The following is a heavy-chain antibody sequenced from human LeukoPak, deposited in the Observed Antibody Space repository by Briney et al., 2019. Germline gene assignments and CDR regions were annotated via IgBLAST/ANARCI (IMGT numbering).Heavy chain of an antibody. CDR2: IWYDGSNQ. CDR3: ATDRNSGKYYDY. Sequence: SLRLSCAASGLTFRNYGMHWVRQAPGKGLEWVAVIWYDGSNQYHVDSVKGRFTVSRDNAKNTLYLQMNSLRAEDTAVYYCATDRNSGKYYDYWGQGTLVTVSS. J-gene: IGHJ4*02. D-gene: IGHD1-26*01. V-gene: IGHV3-33*01. CDR1: GLTFRNYG.